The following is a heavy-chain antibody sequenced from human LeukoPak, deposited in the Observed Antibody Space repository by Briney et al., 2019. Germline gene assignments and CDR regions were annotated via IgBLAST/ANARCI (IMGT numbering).Heavy chain of an antibody. CDR1: GGSISSYY. J-gene: IGHJ4*02. CDR3: ARFEVGATEHFDY. V-gene: IGHV4-59*01. Sequence: SETLSLTCTVSGGSISSYYWSWIRQPPGKGLEWIGYIYYSGSTNYNPSLKSRVTISVDTSKNQFSLKLSSVTAADTAVYYCARFEVGATEHFDYWGQGTLVTVSS. CDR2: IYYSGST. D-gene: IGHD1-26*01.